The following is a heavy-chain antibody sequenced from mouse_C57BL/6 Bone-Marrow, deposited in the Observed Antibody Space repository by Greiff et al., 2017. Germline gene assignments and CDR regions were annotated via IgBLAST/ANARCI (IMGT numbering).Heavy chain of an antibody. Sequence: EVQLKQSGTVLARPGASVKMSCKTSGYTFTSYWMHWVKQRPGQGLEWIGIIYPGNSDTSYNQKFKGKAKLTAVTSTSTAYMELSSLTNEDSAVYYCTRGDGNYYYGMDYWGQGTSVTVSS. CDR3: TRGDGNYYYGMDY. CDR1: GYTFTSYW. CDR2: IYPGNSDT. J-gene: IGHJ4*01. V-gene: IGHV1-5*01. D-gene: IGHD2-1*01.